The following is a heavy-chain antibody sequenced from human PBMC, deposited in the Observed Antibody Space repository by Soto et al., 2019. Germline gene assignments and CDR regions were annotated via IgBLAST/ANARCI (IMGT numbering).Heavy chain of an antibody. V-gene: IGHV3-23*01. D-gene: IGHD6-13*01. Sequence: GGSLRLSCAASGFTFSSYAMSWVRQAPGKGLEWVSAISGSGGSTYYADSVKGRFTISRDNSKNTLYLQMNSLRAEDTAVYYCAKVRAAAGRRRVDYFDYWGQGTLVTVSS. CDR2: ISGSGGST. J-gene: IGHJ4*02. CDR3: AKVRAAAGRRRVDYFDY. CDR1: GFTFSSYA.